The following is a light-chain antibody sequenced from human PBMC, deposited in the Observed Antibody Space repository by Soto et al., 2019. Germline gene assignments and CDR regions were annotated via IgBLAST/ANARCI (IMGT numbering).Light chain of an antibody. CDR1: NSEVGAYYF. V-gene: IGLV2-14*03. CDR2: DVS. CDR3: SSYTTTSTYV. Sequence: SSLTQPAPLSGAPWQSIAISCTGNNSEVGAYYFVSWYQQLPGKAPQLIIFDVSDRPSGVSHRFSGSKSGNTASLTISGLQAEDEADYYCSSYTTTSTYVFGTGTKVTVL. J-gene: IGLJ1*01.